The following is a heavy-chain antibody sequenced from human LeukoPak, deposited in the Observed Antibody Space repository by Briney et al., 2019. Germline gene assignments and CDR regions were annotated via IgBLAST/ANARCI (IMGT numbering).Heavy chain of an antibody. V-gene: IGHV3-15*01. CDR3: TTVPVRGIIITPWFDP. Sequence: GGSLRLSCAASGFTFSNAWMSWVRQAPGKGLEWVGHIKTKTGGGTTDYAAPVKGRFTISRDDSKNTLYLQMNSLKTEDTAVYYCTTVPVRGIIITPWFDPWGQGTLLTVSS. CDR2: IKTKTGGGTT. CDR1: GFTFSNAW. D-gene: IGHD3-10*01. J-gene: IGHJ5*02.